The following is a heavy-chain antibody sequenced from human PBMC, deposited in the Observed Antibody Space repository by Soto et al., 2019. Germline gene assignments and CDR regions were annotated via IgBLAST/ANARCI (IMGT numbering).Heavy chain of an antibody. J-gene: IGHJ4*02. V-gene: IGHV3-21*01. D-gene: IGHD6-6*01. CDR2: ISSSSSYI. CDR1: GFTFSSYS. CDR3: ARDRRGSSSSGDY. Sequence: EVQLVEFGGGLVKPGGSLRLSCAASGFTFSSYSMNWVRQVPGKGLEWVASISSSSSYIYSADSVKGRFTISRDNAKNSLYLQMNSLRAEDTAVYYCARDRRGSSSSGDYWGQGTLVTVSS.